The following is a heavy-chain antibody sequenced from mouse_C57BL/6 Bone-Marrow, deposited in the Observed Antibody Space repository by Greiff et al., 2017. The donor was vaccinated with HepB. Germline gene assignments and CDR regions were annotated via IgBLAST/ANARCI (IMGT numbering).Heavy chain of an antibody. CDR2: IHPNSGST. J-gene: IGHJ3*01. CDR1: GYTFTSYW. Sequence: QVQLQQPGAELVKPGASVKLSCKASGYTFTSYWMHWVKQRPGQGLEWIGMIHPNSGSTNYNEKFKSKATLTVDKSSSTAYMELSRLTSEDSAVYFCARHENWVLFAYWGQGTLVTVSA. D-gene: IGHD4-1*01. V-gene: IGHV1-64*01. CDR3: ARHENWVLFAY.